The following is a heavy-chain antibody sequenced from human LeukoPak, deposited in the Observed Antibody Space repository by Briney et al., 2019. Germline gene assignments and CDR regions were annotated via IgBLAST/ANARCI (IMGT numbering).Heavy chain of an antibody. V-gene: IGHV3-48*04. J-gene: IGHJ6*03. D-gene: IGHD3-10*01. CDR3: ARNYYGSGSNMDV. CDR2: ISSSSSTI. Sequence: GGSLRLSCAASGFTFSSYGMTWVRQAPGKGLEWVSYISSSSSTIYYADSVKGRFTISRDNAKNSLYLRMNSLRAEDTAVYYCARNYYGSGSNMDVWGKGATVTISS. CDR1: GFTFSSYG.